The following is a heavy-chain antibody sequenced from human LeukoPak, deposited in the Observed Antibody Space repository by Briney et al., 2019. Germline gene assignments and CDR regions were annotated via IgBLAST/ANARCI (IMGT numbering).Heavy chain of an antibody. J-gene: IGHJ4*02. D-gene: IGHD5-12*01. CDR2: ISAYNGNT. CDR3: ARGPVDIVATTKAIFDY. Sequence: ASVKVSRKASGYTFTSYGISWVRQAPGQGLEWMGWISAYNGNTNYAQKLQGRVTMTTDTSTSTAYMELRSLRSDDTAVYYCARGPVDIVATTKAIFDYWGQGTLVTVSS. CDR1: GYTFTSYG. V-gene: IGHV1-18*01.